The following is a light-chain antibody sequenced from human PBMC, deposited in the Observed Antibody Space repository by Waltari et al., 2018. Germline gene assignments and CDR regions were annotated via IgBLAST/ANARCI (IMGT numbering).Light chain of an antibody. CDR3: QQTTSFPLT. J-gene: IGKJ4*01. V-gene: IGKV1-12*01. CDR1: QDISSW. Sequence: DIQMTPSPSSVSASAGDSITITCRASQDISSWLGWYQQKLGKAPKLLIFGANSLQSGVPSRFSGSGSGTDFNLTISRLQPEDFATYYCQQTTSFPLTFGGGTKVEIK. CDR2: GAN.